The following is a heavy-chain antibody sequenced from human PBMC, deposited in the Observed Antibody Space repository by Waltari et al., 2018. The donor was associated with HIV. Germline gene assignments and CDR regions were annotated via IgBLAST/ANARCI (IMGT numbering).Heavy chain of an antibody. D-gene: IGHD2-2*01. J-gene: IGHJ3*02. CDR2: INAGNGNR. CDR1: GYTFTSYA. Sequence: QVQLVQSGAEVKKPGASVKVSCKASGYTFTSYALHWVRQAPGQRLEWMAWINAGNGNRKYSQKFQGRITITRDTSASTAYMELSSLGSEDTAVYYCAREGAYCSSTSCRNWDQAFDIWGQGTMVTVSS. V-gene: IGHV1-3*01. CDR3: AREGAYCSSTSCRNWDQAFDI.